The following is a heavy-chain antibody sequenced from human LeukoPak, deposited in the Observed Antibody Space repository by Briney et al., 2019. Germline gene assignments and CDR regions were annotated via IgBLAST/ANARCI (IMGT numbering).Heavy chain of an antibody. CDR3: ARRRGDL. CDR1: GFTFSSYG. Sequence: GRSLRLSCAASGFTFSSYGIHWVRQAPGKGLEWVALISYDGSNEYYADSVKGRFTISRDNAKNSLYLQMNSLRAEDTAVYYCARRRGDLWGQGTLVTVSS. D-gene: IGHD3-16*01. J-gene: IGHJ5*02. CDR2: ISYDGSNE. V-gene: IGHV3-30*03.